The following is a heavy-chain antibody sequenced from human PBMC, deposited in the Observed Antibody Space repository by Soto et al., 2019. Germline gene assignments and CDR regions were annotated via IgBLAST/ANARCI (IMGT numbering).Heavy chain of an antibody. CDR2: IYYSGST. Sequence: QVQLQESGPGLVKPSQTLSLTCTVSGGSISSGDYYWSWIRQPPGKGLEWIGYIYYSGSTYYNPSLQSRVTISVDTSKNQFSLKLSSVTAADTAVYYGARGWGYDYRVFDYWGQGTLVTVSS. CDR3: ARGWGYDYRVFDY. V-gene: IGHV4-30-4*01. D-gene: IGHD5-12*01. CDR1: GGSISSGDYY. J-gene: IGHJ4*02.